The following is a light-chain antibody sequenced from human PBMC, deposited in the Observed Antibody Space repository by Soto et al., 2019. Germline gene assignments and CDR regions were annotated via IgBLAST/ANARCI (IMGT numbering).Light chain of an antibody. CDR1: QYINTR. Sequence: EIVLTQSPGTLSLSPGERATPSCRASQYINTRLAWYQHRPGQAPRLLIYQTSIRAAGIPARFSASGSGTDFTLTISDVQPEDFALYYCHQRQSWPRTFGQGTKVDIK. CDR3: HQRQSWPRT. CDR2: QTS. V-gene: IGKV3-11*01. J-gene: IGKJ1*01.